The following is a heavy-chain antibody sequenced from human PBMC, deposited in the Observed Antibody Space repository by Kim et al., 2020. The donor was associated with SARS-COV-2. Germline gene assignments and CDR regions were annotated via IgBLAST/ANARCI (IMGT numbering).Heavy chain of an antibody. D-gene: IGHD3-3*01. CDR2: ISGSGGST. J-gene: IGHJ4*02. CDR3: AKDRPTFTIFGVVTVDY. V-gene: IGHV3-23*01. Sequence: GGSLRLSCAASGFTFSSYAMSWVRQAPGKGLEWVSAISGSGGSTYYADSVKGRFTISRDNSKNTLYLQMNSLRAEDTAVYYCAKDRPTFTIFGVVTVDYLGQGTLVTVSS. CDR1: GFTFSSYA.